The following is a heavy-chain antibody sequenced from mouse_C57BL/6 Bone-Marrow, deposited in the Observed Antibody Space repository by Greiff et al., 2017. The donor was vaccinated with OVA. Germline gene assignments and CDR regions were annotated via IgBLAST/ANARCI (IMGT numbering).Heavy chain of an antibody. CDR2: INPSSGYT. J-gene: IGHJ1*03. CDR1: GYTFTSYT. Sequence: QVQLQQSGAELARPGASVKMSCKASGYTFTSYTMHWVKQRPGQGLEWIGYINPSSGYTKYNQKFKDKATLTADKSSSTAYMQLSSLTSEDSAVYYCAYGSSDWYFDAWGTGTTVTVSS. V-gene: IGHV1-4*01. CDR3: AYGSSDWYFDA. D-gene: IGHD1-1*01.